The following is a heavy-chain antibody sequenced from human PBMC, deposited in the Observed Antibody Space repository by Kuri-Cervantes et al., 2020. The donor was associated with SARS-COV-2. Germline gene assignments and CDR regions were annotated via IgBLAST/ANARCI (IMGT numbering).Heavy chain of an antibody. CDR3: ARGGNGITGPFDY. Sequence: GGSLRLSCAASGFTFSSYEMNWVRQAPGKGLEWVSYISSSGSTIYYADSVKGRFTISRDNSMNTLYLQMNSLRPADTAVYYCARGGNGITGPFDYWGQGTLVTVSS. D-gene: IGHD1-7*01. CDR2: ISSSGSTI. CDR1: GFTFSSYE. V-gene: IGHV3-48*03. J-gene: IGHJ4*02.